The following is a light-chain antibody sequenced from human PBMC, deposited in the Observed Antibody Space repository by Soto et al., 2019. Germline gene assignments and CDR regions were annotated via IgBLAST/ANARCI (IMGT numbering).Light chain of an antibody. CDR1: SSDVGKYHF. CDR3: CLYGGML. Sequence: QSALTQPASVSGSPGQSITISCTGTSSDVGKYHFLAWYQQHPGKAPKLMIYEGSKRPSGVSNRFSGSWSDNTASLTISGLQAEDEADYYCCLYGGMLFGGGTKVTVL. J-gene: IGLJ2*01. V-gene: IGLV2-23*01. CDR2: EGS.